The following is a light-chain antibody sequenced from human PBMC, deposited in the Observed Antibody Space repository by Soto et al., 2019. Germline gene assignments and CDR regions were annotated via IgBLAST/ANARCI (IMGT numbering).Light chain of an antibody. CDR3: CSCTSSSTRV. CDR1: SSDVGGYNY. J-gene: IGLJ3*02. CDR2: EVS. V-gene: IGLV2-14*01. Sequence: QSALTQPASVSGSPGQSITISCTGTSSDVGGYNYVSWYQQHPGKAPQLMIYEVSNRPSGVSNRFSGSKSGNTASLTISGLQAEDEADYYCCSCTSSSTRVFGGGTKLTVL.